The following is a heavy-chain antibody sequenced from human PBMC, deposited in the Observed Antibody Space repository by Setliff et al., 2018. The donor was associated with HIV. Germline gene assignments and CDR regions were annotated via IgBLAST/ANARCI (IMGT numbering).Heavy chain of an antibody. J-gene: IGHJ4*02. CDR3: ARDNLSDYYDSSGYKIFDY. CDR1: GFTFSDYY. Sequence: GGSLRLSCAASGFTFSDYYMNWIRQAPGKGLEWVSYISSSGRTTYYADSVKGRFTISRDNAKNSLYLQMNSLRAEDTAVYYCARDNLSDYYDSSGYKIFDYWGQGTLVTVSS. D-gene: IGHD3-22*01. V-gene: IGHV3-11*04. CDR2: ISSSGRTT.